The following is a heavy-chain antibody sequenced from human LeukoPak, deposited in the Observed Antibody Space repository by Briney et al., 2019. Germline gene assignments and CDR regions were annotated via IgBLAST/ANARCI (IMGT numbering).Heavy chain of an antibody. D-gene: IGHD2-15*01. CDR2: ISGSSSYI. Sequence: GGSLRLSCAASGFTFSSYSMNWVRQAPGKGLEWVSSISGSSSYIYYADSLKGRFTISRHNAKNSLYLQMNSLRAEDTAVYYCARDQGRYCSGGSCYYYFDYWGQGTLVTVSS. CDR1: GFTFSSYS. CDR3: ARDQGRYCSGGSCYYYFDY. J-gene: IGHJ4*02. V-gene: IGHV3-21*01.